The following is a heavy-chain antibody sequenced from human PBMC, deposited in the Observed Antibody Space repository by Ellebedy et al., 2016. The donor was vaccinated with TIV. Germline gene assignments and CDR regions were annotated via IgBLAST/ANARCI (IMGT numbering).Heavy chain of an antibody. CDR3: AKDRSHYIPSTGTADN. J-gene: IGHJ4*02. CDR1: GFTFSNYP. CDR2: ISATGLST. Sequence: GESLKISCAASGFTFSNYPIHWVRQAPGKGLEWVSTISATGLSTYFADSVKGRFTITRDNSRSTLFLHMNSLRAEDTAKYYCAKDRSHYIPSTGTADNWGQGALVTVSS. D-gene: IGHD1-1*01. V-gene: IGHV3-23*01.